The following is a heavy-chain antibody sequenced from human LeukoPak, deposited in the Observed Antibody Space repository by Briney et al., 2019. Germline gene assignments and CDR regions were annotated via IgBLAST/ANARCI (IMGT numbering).Heavy chain of an antibody. J-gene: IGHJ4*02. D-gene: IGHD4-11*01. Sequence: GGSLRLSCAASGFTFSSYWMNWARQAPGKGLEWVSTFKTKYSQVYYAESVRGRFTISTDNSEKTVYLQMNSLRAEDTALYYCARSVPDYTRFDYWGQGALVTASS. V-gene: IGHV3-23*05. CDR1: GFTFSSYW. CDR2: FKTKYSQV. CDR3: ARSVPDYTRFDY.